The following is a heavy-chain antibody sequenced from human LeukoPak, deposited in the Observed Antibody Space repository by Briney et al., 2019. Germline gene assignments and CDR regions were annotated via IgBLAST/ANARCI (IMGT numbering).Heavy chain of an antibody. V-gene: IGHV4-38-2*02. D-gene: IGHD4-23*01. CDR2: IYYSGST. J-gene: IGHJ4*02. CDR3: ARGATGGNSAHFAS. Sequence: SETLSLTCTVSGYSISSGYYWGWIRQPPGKGLEWIGNIYYSGSTYYNPSLKSRLSISVDTSRNQFSLNLISVTAADTAVYFCARGATGGNSAHFASWGQGTLVTVSS. CDR1: GYSISSGYY.